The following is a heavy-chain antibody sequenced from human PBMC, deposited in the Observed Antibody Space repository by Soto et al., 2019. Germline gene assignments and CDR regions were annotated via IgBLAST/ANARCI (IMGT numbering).Heavy chain of an antibody. J-gene: IGHJ4*02. D-gene: IGHD2-15*01. CDR1: GFTFSGYA. V-gene: IGHV3-23*01. CDR3: AKLIEGYCSGGSCYGPFDY. CDR2: ISGSGGST. Sequence: PGGSLRLSCAASGFTFSGYAMSWVRQAPGKGLEWVSAISGSGGSTYYADSVKGRFTISRDNSKNTLYLQMNSLRAEDTAVYYCAKLIEGYCSGGSCYGPFDYWGQGTLVTVSS.